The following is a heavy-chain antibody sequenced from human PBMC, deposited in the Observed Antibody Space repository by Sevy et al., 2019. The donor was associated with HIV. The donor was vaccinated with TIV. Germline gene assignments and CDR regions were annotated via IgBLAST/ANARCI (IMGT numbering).Heavy chain of an antibody. CDR3: AMERGYSYGAGYYGMDV. J-gene: IGHJ6*02. V-gene: IGHV4-39*01. D-gene: IGHD5-18*01. Sequence: SETLSLTCTVSGGSISSSSYYWGWIRQPPGKGLEWIGSIYYSGSTYYNPSLKSRVTISVDTSKNQFSLKLSFVTAADTAVYYCAMERGYSYGAGYYGMDVWGQGTTVTVSS. CDR2: IYYSGST. CDR1: GGSISSSSYY.